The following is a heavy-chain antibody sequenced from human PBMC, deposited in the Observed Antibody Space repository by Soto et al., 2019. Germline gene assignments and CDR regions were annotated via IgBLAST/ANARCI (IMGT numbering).Heavy chain of an antibody. CDR1: GVTFSTYS. Sequence: GGSLRLSCAASGVTFSTYSMGGVRQAPGKGLEWVSVIYSGGSTYYADSVKGRFTISRDNSKNTLYLQMNSLRAEDTAVYYCARHGYNYGGGYFDYWGQGTLVTAPQ. D-gene: IGHD5-18*01. CDR2: IYSGGST. J-gene: IGHJ4*02. CDR3: ARHGYNYGGGYFDY. V-gene: IGHV3-66*04.